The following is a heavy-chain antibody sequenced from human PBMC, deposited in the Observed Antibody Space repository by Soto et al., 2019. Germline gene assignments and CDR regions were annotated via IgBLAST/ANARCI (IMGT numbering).Heavy chain of an antibody. J-gene: IGHJ5*02. CDR2: IKSDAYGGAI. Sequence: EVQLVESGGGLVKPGGSLRLSCAGSGFTFSNAWMSWVRRAPGKGLEWVGRIKSDAYGGAIDYAAPVKGRFTIPRDDSKQTLFLQINNLRAEDTAVYSCTTTKGRVEPPTSDLWGQGTPVIVSS. CDR1: GFTFSNAW. D-gene: IGHD2-2*01. V-gene: IGHV3-15*01. CDR3: TTTKGRVEPPTSDL.